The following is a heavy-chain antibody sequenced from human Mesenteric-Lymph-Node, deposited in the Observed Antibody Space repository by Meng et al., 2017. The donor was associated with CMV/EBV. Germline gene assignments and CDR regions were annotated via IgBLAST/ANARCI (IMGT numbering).Heavy chain of an antibody. V-gene: IGHV3-53*01. D-gene: IGHD6-13*01. Sequence: GESLKISCAASGFTVSNNYMRWVRQAPGKGLEWVSVIYIGGSTYYADSVKGRFIISRDNSKNTLYLQMNSLRVEDTAVYYCARDQDTSSYSMDVWGQGTTVTVSS. CDR2: IYIGGST. J-gene: IGHJ6*02. CDR3: ARDQDTSSYSMDV. CDR1: GFTVSNNY.